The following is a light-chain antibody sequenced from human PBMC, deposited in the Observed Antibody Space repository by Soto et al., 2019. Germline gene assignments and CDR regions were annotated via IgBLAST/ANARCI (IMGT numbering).Light chain of an antibody. Sequence: QSALTQPPSASGTPGQRVTISCSGSSSNIGSNTVNWYQQLPGTAPKLLIYSNHQRPPGVPDRFSASKSGTSASLAISGLQSEDEGDYDCAAWDDSLNGPVFGGGTKLTVL. V-gene: IGLV1-44*01. CDR1: SSNIGSNT. CDR3: AAWDDSLNGPV. J-gene: IGLJ2*01. CDR2: SNH.